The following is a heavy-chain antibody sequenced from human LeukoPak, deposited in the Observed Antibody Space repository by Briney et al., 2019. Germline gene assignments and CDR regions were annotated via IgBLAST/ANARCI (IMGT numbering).Heavy chain of an antibody. Sequence: GGSLRLSCAASGFTFSSYSMNWVRQAPGKGLEWVSAITGSGTRTYYADSVKGWFTISRDISKNTLYLEMNSLRAEDTAVYFCAKPKNYYDSSGYYFFDYWGQGTLVTVSS. V-gene: IGHV3-23*01. J-gene: IGHJ4*02. CDR3: AKPKNYYDSSGYYFFDY. CDR2: ITGSGTRT. D-gene: IGHD3-22*01. CDR1: GFTFSSYS.